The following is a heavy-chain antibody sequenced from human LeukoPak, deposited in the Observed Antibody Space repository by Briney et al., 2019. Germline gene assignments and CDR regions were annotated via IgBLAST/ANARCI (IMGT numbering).Heavy chain of an antibody. Sequence: HTGGSLRLSCAASGFTVSSNYMSWVRQAPGKGLEWVSVIYSGGSTYYADSVKGRFTISRDNSKNTLYLQVNSLRAEDTAVYYCASPFLYSYGSGYYFDYWGQGTLVTVSS. D-gene: IGHD5-18*01. CDR2: IYSGGST. CDR3: ASPFLYSYGSGYYFDY. CDR1: GFTVSSNY. V-gene: IGHV3-66*01. J-gene: IGHJ4*02.